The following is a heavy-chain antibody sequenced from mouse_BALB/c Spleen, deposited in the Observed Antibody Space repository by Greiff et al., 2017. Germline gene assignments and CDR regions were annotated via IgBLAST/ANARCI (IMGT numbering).Heavy chain of an antibody. V-gene: IGHV2-9*02. J-gene: IGHJ4*01. Sequence: VQGVESGPGLVAPSQSLSITCTVSGFSLTSYGVHWVRQPPGKGLEWLGVIWAGGSTNYNSALMSRLSISKDNSKSQVFLKMNSLQTDDTAMYYCAREDYGSSYPYAMDYWGQGTSVTVSS. CDR2: IWAGGST. D-gene: IGHD1-1*01. CDR1: GFSLTSYG. CDR3: AREDYGSSYPYAMDY.